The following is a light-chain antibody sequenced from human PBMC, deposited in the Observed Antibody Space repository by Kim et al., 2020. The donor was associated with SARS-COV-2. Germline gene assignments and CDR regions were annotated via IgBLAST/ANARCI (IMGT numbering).Light chain of an antibody. J-gene: IGLJ2*01. CDR1: KLGDKY. CDR2: QDS. Sequence: SPGQTAVITCSGDKLGDKYACWYQQKPGQSPVLVIYQDSKRPSGIPERFSGSNSGNTATLTISGTQAMDEADYYCQAWDSSTGVVFGGGTQLTVL. CDR3: QAWDSSTGVV. V-gene: IGLV3-1*01.